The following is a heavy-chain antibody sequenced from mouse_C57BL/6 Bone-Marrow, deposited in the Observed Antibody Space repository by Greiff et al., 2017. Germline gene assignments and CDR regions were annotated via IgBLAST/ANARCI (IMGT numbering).Heavy chain of an antibody. CDR1: GFNIKDDY. V-gene: IGHV14-4*01. Sequence: EVQLQQSGAELVRPGASVKLSCTASGFNIKDDYMHWVKQRPEQGLEWIGWIDPDNGDTEYASKFQGKATITGDTSSNTSDLQLSSLTSEDTAVYYCSYTWFAYWGQGTLVTVSA. J-gene: IGHJ3*01. CDR2: IDPDNGDT. D-gene: IGHD2-12*01. CDR3: SYTWFAY.